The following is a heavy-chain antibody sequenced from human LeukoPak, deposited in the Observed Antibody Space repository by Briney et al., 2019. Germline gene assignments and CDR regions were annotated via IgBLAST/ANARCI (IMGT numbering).Heavy chain of an antibody. Sequence: GGSLRLSCAASGFTFSSYGMHWVRQAPGKGLEWVAVISYDGSNKYYADSVKGRFTISRDNSKNTLYLQMNSLRAEDTAVHYCATQVPAAVWGIDYWGQGTLVTISS. J-gene: IGHJ4*01. CDR3: ATQVPAAVWGIDY. V-gene: IGHV3-30*03. CDR2: ISYDGSNK. CDR1: GFTFSSYG. D-gene: IGHD2-2*01.